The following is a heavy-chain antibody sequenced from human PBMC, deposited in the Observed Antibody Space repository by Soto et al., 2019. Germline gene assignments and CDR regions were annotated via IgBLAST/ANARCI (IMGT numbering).Heavy chain of an antibody. CDR2: INSDGSST. CDR1: GFTFSSYW. Sequence: EVQLVESGGGLVQPGGSQRLSCAASGFTFSSYWMHWVRQAPGKGLVWVSRINSDGSSTSYADPVKGRFTISRDNAKNXXYLQMNSLRAEDTAVYYCARDQGYCSGGSCYVAGYWGQGTLVTVSS. D-gene: IGHD2-15*01. V-gene: IGHV3-74*01. J-gene: IGHJ4*02. CDR3: ARDQGYCSGGSCYVAGY.